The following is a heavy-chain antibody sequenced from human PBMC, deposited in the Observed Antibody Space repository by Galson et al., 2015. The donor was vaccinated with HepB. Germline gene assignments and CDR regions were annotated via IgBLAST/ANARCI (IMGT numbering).Heavy chain of an antibody. D-gene: IGHD2-21*02. CDR2: INPSGGST. V-gene: IGHV1-46*03. CDR3: ARDPYCGGDCYSGYFDY. CDR1: GYTFTSYY. J-gene: IGHJ4*02. Sequence: SVKVSCKASGYTFTSYYMHWVRQAPGQGLEWMGIINPSGGSTSYAQKFQGRVTMTRDTSTSTVYMELSSLRSEDTAVYYCARDPYCGGDCYSGYFDYWGQGTLVTVSS.